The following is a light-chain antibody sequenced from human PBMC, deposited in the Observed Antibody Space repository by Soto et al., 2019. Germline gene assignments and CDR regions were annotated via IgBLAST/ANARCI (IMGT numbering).Light chain of an antibody. CDR1: SSNIGSNT. CDR3: AAWDDSLNGYV. V-gene: IGLV1-44*01. CDR2: FNN. Sequence: QSVLTQPPSASGTPGQRVTISCSVSSSNIGSNTVNWYHQLPGTAPKLLIYFNNRRPSGVPDRFSGSKSGTSASLAISGLQSEDEADYYCAAWDDSLNGYVFGTGTKVTVL. J-gene: IGLJ1*01.